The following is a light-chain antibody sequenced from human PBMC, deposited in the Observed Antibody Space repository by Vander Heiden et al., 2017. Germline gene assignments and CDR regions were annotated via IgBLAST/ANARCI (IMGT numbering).Light chain of an antibody. CDR1: QTVSSNY. Sequence: EIVLTQSPGTLSLSPGERATLSCRASQTVSSNYLAWYQQKPGQAPRLILYAASRRATGIPDRFSRSGSGTDFTLTISRLDPEDFAVYYCQQYGNSFFTFGHGTRVDIK. V-gene: IGKV3-20*01. J-gene: IGKJ3*01. CDR2: AAS. CDR3: QQYGNSFFT.